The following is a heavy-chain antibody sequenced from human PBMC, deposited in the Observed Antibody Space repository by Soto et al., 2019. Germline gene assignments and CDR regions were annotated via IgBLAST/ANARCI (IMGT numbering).Heavy chain of an antibody. CDR3: APRGGGGGY. CDR2: IYSGGYT. J-gene: IGHJ4*02. D-gene: IGHD3-10*01. V-gene: IGHV3-53*01. CDR1: GFTVSNNY. Sequence: EVQLVESGGGLIQPGGSLRLSCAVSGFTVSNNYMSWVRQAPGKGLEGVSVIYSGGYTAYGDSVKGRFTISRDNSKNTLYLQTKGRGRGDTALYYGAPRGGGGGYWGQGTLVTVSS.